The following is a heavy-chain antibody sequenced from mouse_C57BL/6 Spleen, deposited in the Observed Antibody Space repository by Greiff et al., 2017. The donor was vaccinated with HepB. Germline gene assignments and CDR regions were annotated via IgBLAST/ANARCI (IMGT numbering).Heavy chain of an antibody. V-gene: IGHV1-52*01. CDR2: IDPSDSET. D-gene: IGHD2-4*01. J-gene: IGHJ2*01. CDR1: GYTFTSYW. CDR3: ARRDYDYDEGWYYFDY. Sequence: QVQLQQPGAELVRPGSSVKLSCKASGYTFTSYWMHWVKQRPVQGLEWIGNIDPSDSETHYNQKFKDKATLTVDKSSSTAYMQLSSLTSEDSAVYYCARRDYDYDEGWYYFDYWGQGTTVTVSS.